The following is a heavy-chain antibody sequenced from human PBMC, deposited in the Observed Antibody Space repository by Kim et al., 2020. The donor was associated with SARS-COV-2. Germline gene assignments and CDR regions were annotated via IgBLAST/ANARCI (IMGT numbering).Heavy chain of an antibody. D-gene: IGHD3-10*01. Sequence: SVKVSCKASGGTFSSYAITWVRQAPGQGLEWMGGSIPIFGTANYAQKFQGRVTITADKSTSTAYMELSSLRSEDTAVYYCARASGELITMVRGVITGWFDPWGQGTLVTVSS. V-gene: IGHV1-69*06. CDR3: ARASGELITMVRGVITGWFDP. J-gene: IGHJ5*02. CDR1: GGTFSSYA. CDR2: SIPIFGTA.